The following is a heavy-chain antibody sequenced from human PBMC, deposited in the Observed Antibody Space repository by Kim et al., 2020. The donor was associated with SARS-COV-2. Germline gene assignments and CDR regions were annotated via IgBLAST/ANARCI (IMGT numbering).Heavy chain of an antibody. CDR2: ISSSGSTI. CDR1: GFTFSSYE. D-gene: IGHD3-3*01. V-gene: IGHV3-48*03. J-gene: IGHJ6*03. CDR3: AREMPGMSYYDFCSGYLLAHYYYYMDV. Sequence: GGSLRLSCAASGFTFSSYEMNWVRQAPGKGLEWVSYISSSGSTIYYADSVKGRFTISRDNAKNSLYLQMNSLRAEDTAVYYCAREMPGMSYYDFCSGYLLAHYYYYMDVWGKGTTVTVSS.